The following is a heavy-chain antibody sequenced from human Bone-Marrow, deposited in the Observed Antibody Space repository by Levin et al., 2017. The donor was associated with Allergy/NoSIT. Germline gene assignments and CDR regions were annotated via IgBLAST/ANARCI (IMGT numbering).Heavy chain of an antibody. Sequence: LSLTCAASGFTFSSYWMSWVRQAPGKGLEWVANIKEDGSEKYYVDSVKGRFTISRDNAKNSLYLQMNSLRAEDTAVYYCARVPAMLNYWGQGTLVTVSS. CDR1: GFTFSSYW. J-gene: IGHJ4*02. V-gene: IGHV3-7*01. D-gene: IGHD5-18*01. CDR2: IKEDGSEK. CDR3: ARVPAMLNY.